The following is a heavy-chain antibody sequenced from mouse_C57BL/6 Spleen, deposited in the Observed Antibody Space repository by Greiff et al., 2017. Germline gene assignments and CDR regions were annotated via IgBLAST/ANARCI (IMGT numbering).Heavy chain of an antibody. Sequence: EVQLQQSGPVLVKPGASVKMSCKASGYTFTDYYMNWVKQSHGKSLEWIGVINPYNGGTSYNQKFKGKATLTVDKSSSTAYMELNSLTSEDSAVYYCASGGNYYFDYWGQGTTLTVSS. CDR3: ASGGNYYFDY. J-gene: IGHJ2*01. V-gene: IGHV1-19*01. D-gene: IGHD2-1*01. CDR1: GYTFTDYY. CDR2: INPYNGGT.